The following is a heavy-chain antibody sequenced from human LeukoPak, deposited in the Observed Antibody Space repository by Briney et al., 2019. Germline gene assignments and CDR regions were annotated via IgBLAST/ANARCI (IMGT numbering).Heavy chain of an antibody. J-gene: IGHJ6*02. CDR2: ISTDGSTT. Sequence: GGSLRLSCAASGFTFSSYWMHWVRHAPGKGLVWVSRISTDGSTTTYADSVKGRFTISRDNAKNTLYLQMNSLRAEDTAVYYCARDRIVPLYGMDVWGQGTTVTVSS. CDR1: GFTFSSYW. V-gene: IGHV3-74*01. CDR3: ARDRIVPLYGMDV. D-gene: IGHD2-15*01.